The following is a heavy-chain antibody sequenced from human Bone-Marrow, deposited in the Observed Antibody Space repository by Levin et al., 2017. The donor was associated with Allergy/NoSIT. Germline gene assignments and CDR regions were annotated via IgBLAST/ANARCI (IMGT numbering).Heavy chain of an antibody. CDR2: ISGSGGST. CDR1: GFTFSSYA. Sequence: SGESLKISCAASGFTFSSYAMSWVRQAPGKGLEWVSAISGSGGSTYYADSVKGRFTISRDNSKNTLYLQMNSLRAEDTAVYYCAKLLPSITMVRGVMVGYFDYWGQGTLVTVSS. V-gene: IGHV3-23*01. D-gene: IGHD3-10*01. J-gene: IGHJ4*02. CDR3: AKLLPSITMVRGVMVGYFDY.